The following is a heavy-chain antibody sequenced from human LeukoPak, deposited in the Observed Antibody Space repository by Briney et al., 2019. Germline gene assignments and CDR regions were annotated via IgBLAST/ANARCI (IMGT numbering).Heavy chain of an antibody. J-gene: IGHJ3*02. V-gene: IGHV3-21*01. D-gene: IGHD4-17*01. CDR1: GFTFSSYS. CDR3: ARTTVTTESDAFDI. Sequence: GGSLRLSCAASGFTFSSYSMNWVRQAPGKGLEWVSSISSSSSYIYYADSVKGRFSISRDNAKNSLYLQMNSLRAEDTAVYYCARTTVTTESDAFDIWGQGTMVTVSP. CDR2: ISSSSSYI.